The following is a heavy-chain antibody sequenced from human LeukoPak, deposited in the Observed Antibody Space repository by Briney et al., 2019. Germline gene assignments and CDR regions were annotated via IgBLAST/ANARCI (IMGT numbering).Heavy chain of an antibody. Sequence: GGSLRLSCAASGFTFSSYWVHWVRQAPGKGLVWVSRINSDGSSTSYADSVKGRFTISRDNAKNTLYLQMNSLRAEDTAVYYCASLPGHQYDFWSGPLPGFDPWGQGTLVTVSS. CDR3: ASLPGHQYDFWSGPLPGFDP. D-gene: IGHD3-3*01. CDR1: GFTFSSYW. V-gene: IGHV3-74*01. J-gene: IGHJ5*02. CDR2: INSDGSST.